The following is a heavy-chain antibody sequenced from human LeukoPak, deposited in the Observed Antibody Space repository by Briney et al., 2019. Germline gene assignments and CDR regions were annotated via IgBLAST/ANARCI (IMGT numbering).Heavy chain of an antibody. CDR1: GSSFTRYW. Sequence: RGESLKISCKGSGSSFTRYWIGWVRQMPGKGLEWMGIIYPGDSDTRYSPSFQGQVTISADKSISTAYLQWSSLKASDTAMYYCARPLRGYSYGYDYWGQGALVTVSS. D-gene: IGHD5-18*01. CDR2: IYPGDSDT. J-gene: IGHJ4*02. V-gene: IGHV5-51*01. CDR3: ARPLRGYSYGYDY.